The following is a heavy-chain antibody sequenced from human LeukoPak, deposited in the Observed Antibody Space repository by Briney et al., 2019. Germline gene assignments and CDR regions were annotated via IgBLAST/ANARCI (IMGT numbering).Heavy chain of an antibody. CDR3: ARDLQYSYGPTPQAS. Sequence: SVKVSCKASGGTFSSYAISWVRQAPGQGLEWMGRIIPILGIANYAQKFQGRVTITADKSTSTAYMELSSLRSEDTAVYYCARDLQYSYGPTPQASWGQGTLVTVSS. V-gene: IGHV1-69*04. CDR2: IIPILGIA. CDR1: GGTFSSYA. D-gene: IGHD5-18*01. J-gene: IGHJ4*02.